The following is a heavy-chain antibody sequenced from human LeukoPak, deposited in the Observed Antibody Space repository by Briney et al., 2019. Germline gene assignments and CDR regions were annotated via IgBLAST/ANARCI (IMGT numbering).Heavy chain of an antibody. Sequence: GGSLRLSCAASGFTFDDYAMHWVRQAPGKGLEWVSLISGDGGSTYYADSVKVRFTISRDNSKNSLYLQMNSLRTEDTALYYCAKEQTYYYDSSGYLDYWGQGTLVTVSS. J-gene: IGHJ4*02. D-gene: IGHD3-22*01. CDR1: GFTFDDYA. V-gene: IGHV3-43*02. CDR3: AKEQTYYYDSSGYLDY. CDR2: ISGDGGST.